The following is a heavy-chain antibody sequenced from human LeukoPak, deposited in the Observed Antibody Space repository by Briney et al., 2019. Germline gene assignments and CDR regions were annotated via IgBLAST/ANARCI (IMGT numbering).Heavy chain of an antibody. D-gene: IGHD5-12*01. V-gene: IGHV1-2*06. CDR1: GYTFTGYY. CDR3: ARDIVATIDARDYYYMDV. CDR2: INPNSGGT. Sequence: ASVKASCKASGYTFTGYYMHWVRQAPGQGLEWMGRINPNSGGTNYAQKFQGRVTMTRDTSISTAYMELSRLRSDDTAVYYCARDIVATIDARDYYYMDVWGKGTTVTVS. J-gene: IGHJ6*03.